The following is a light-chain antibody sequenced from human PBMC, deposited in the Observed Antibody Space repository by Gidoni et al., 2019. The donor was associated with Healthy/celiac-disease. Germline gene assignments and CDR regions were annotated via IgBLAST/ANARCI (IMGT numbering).Light chain of an antibody. CDR2: SNN. J-gene: IGLJ3*02. Sequence: QSVLTHPPSASGTPGQRVTISCSGSSSNIGSNPVNWYQQLPGTAPKLLIYSNNQRPSGVPDRFSGSKSGTSASLAISGLQSEDEADYYCAAWDDSLNGSWVFGGGTKLTVL. CDR3: AAWDDSLNGSWV. V-gene: IGLV1-44*01. CDR1: SSNIGSNP.